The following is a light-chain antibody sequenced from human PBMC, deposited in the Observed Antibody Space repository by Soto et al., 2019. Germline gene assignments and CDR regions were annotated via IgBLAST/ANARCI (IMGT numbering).Light chain of an antibody. J-gene: IGLJ1*01. Sequence: QSALTQPPSVSGSPGQSVAISCTGTSSDVGSYNRVSWYQQPPGTAPKLMIYDASSRPSEVPDRFSGSKSGNTASLTISGLQAEDEADYYCSSFTTSSTYVFGTGTKVTVL. CDR1: SSDVGSYNR. CDR2: DAS. V-gene: IGLV2-18*02. CDR3: SSFTTSSTYV.